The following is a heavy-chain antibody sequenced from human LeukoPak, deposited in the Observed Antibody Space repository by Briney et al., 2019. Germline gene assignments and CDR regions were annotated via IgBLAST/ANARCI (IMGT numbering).Heavy chain of an antibody. CDR3: AKGMGYSSSPVGAFDI. V-gene: IGHV1-2*02. Sequence: ASVRVSCKASGYTFTGYYMHWVRQAPGQGLEWMGWINPNSGGTNYAQKFQGRVTMTRDTSISTAYMELSRLRSDDTAVYYCAKGMGYSSSPVGAFDIWGQGTMVTVSS. J-gene: IGHJ3*02. CDR1: GYTFTGYY. CDR2: INPNSGGT. D-gene: IGHD6-13*01.